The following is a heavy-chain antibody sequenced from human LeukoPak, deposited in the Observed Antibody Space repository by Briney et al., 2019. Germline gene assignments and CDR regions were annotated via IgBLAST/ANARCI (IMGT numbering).Heavy chain of an antibody. CDR1: GFKFSSNL. CDR2: IKQDGSEK. Sequence: GGSLRLSCAASGFKFSSNLMSWVRQAPGKGLEWVANIKQDGSEKYYVDSVKGRFTISRDNAKNSLYLQMNSLRAEDTAAYYCAREGPSVTPYYWGQGNLVTVSS. D-gene: IGHD4-17*01. J-gene: IGHJ4*02. CDR3: AREGPSVTPYY. V-gene: IGHV3-7*01.